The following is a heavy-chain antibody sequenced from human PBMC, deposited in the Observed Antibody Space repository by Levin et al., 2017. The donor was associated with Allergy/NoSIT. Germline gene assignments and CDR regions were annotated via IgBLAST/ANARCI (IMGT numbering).Heavy chain of an antibody. CDR2: ISWNSGSI. CDR1: GFTFDDYA. Sequence: GGSLRLSCAASGFTFDDYAMHWVRQAPGKGLEWVSGISWNSGSIGYADCVKGRFTISRDNAKNSLYLQMNSLRTEDTALYYCARDNIGLPDAFDIWGQGTMVIVSS. CDR3: ARDNIGLPDAFDI. D-gene: IGHD3-10*01. J-gene: IGHJ3*02. V-gene: IGHV3-9*01.